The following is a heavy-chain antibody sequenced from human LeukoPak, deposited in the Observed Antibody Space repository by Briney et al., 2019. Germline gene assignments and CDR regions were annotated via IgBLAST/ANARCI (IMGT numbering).Heavy chain of an antibody. V-gene: IGHV4-38-2*02. CDR2: TYHSGST. CDR1: GYSISSGYY. Sequence: PSETLSLTCTVSGYSISSGYYWGWIRPPPGKGLEWIGSTYHSGSTYYNPSLKSRVTISVDTSKNQFSLKLSSVTAADTAVYYCARDASYNWNQVDYWGQGTLVTVSS. CDR3: ARDASYNWNQVDY. D-gene: IGHD1-20*01. J-gene: IGHJ4*02.